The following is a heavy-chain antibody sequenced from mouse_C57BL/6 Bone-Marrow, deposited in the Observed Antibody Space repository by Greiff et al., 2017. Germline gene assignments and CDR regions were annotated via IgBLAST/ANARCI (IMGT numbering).Heavy chain of an antibody. CDR3: ARSTTVPVDY. J-gene: IGHJ2*01. V-gene: IGHV1-4*01. D-gene: IGHD1-1*01. CDR1: GYTFTSYT. CDR2: INPSSGYT. Sequence: VQLQQSGAELARPGASVKMSCTASGYTFTSYTMPWVQQRPGQGLEWIGYINPSSGYTKYNQTFKDKATLTADKSSSTAYMQLSSLTSEDSAVYYCARSTTVPVDYWGQGTTRTVSS.